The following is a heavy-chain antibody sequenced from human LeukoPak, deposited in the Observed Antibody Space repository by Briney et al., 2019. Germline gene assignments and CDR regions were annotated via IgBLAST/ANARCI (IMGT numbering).Heavy chain of an antibody. J-gene: IGHJ4*02. CDR3: ARDRGFDY. V-gene: IGHV4-61*01. D-gene: IGHD3-10*01. CDR2: IYYTGST. Sequence: PSETLSLTCTVSGGSVSNGNYYWSWLRQPPGKALEWIGYIYYTGSTSYNPSLEGRVTISVDTSKNQFSVKLNSVTAADTAVYYCARDRGFDYWGQGTLVTVSS. CDR1: GGSVSNGNYY.